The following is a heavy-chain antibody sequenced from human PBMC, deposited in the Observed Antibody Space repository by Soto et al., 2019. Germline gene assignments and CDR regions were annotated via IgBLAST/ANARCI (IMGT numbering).Heavy chain of an antibody. CDR2: ISFGGTA. CDR1: GGSVNSGTSY. CDR3: XRLNQEDYNTKHGWFDP. V-gene: IGHV4-39*01. Sequence: SETLSLTCLVSGGSVNSGTSYWAWLRQPPGKELEWIGLISFGGTAFYSVSLNSRGTMSVDTSKNQFSLRLTSVTAADTAVYYCXRLNQEDYNTKHGWFDPWGQGILVTVSS. J-gene: IGHJ5*02. D-gene: IGHD1-20*01.